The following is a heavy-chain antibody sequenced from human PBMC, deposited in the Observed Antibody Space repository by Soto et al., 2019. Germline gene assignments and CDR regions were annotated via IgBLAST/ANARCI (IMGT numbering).Heavy chain of an antibody. CDR1: GFTASSNY. CDR2: IYSGGST. CDR3: ARCGDYYYGMDV. J-gene: IGHJ6*02. V-gene: IGHV3-66*01. Sequence: EVQLVESGGGLVQPGGSLRLSCAASGFTASSNYMTWVRQAPGKGLEWVSVIYSGGSTYYADSVKGRFTISRDNSKNTLYLQMNRLRAEDTAVYYCARCGDYYYGMDVWGQGTTVTVSS.